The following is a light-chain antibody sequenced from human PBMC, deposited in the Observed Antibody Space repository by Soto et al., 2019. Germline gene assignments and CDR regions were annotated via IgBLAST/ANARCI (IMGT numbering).Light chain of an antibody. CDR2: GAS. V-gene: IGKV3-20*01. J-gene: IGKJ5*01. CDR3: QRYASSTIT. CDR1: QSVNSR. Sequence: EIVLTQSPGTLSLSPGDRATLSCRASQSVNSRLACYQHKPGQAPRLLIYGASSRATGIPDRFSGSGSGTDFTLTISRLEPEDFAVYYCQRYASSTITFGQGTRLEI.